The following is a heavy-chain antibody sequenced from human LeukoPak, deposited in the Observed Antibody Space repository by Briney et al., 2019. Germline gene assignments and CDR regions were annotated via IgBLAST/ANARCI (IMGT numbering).Heavy chain of an antibody. V-gene: IGHV3-33*01. Sequence: PGGSLRLSCVASGFTFSNYGMHWVRQAPGKGLEWVAVIWYDGSNKYYADSVKGRFTISRDNSKNTLYLQMNSLRAEDTAVYYCARSPTVTNSYFDYWGQGTLVTVSS. CDR2: IWYDGSNK. CDR3: ARSPTVTNSYFDY. D-gene: IGHD4-17*01. CDR1: GFTFSNYG. J-gene: IGHJ4*02.